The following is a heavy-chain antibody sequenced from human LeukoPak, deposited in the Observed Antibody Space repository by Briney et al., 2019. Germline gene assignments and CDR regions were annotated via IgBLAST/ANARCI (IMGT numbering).Heavy chain of an antibody. Sequence: GGSLRLSCAASGFTFSNYGMHWVRQAPGKGLEWVAIIPYDGSYKSYADSVKGRFTISRDNSKNTLFLQMNSLRAEDTAVYYCAKDRGYSPLDYWGQGTLVTVSS. CDR2: IPYDGSYK. V-gene: IGHV3-30*18. J-gene: IGHJ4*02. D-gene: IGHD5-18*01. CDR1: GFTFSNYG. CDR3: AKDRGYSPLDY.